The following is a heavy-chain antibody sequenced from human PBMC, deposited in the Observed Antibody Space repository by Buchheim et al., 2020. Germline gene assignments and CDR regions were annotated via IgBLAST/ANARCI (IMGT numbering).Heavy chain of an antibody. CDR1: GFTFSSYA. Sequence: EVQLLESGGGLVQPGGSLRLSCAASGFTFSSYAMSWVRQAPGKGLEWVSTIGGSDGSTFYADSVQGRFTISRDNSRNTLSLQMNSLRADDTAVYYCAKSERTGSYDDYWGQGT. CDR2: IGGSDGST. CDR3: AKSERTGSYDDY. J-gene: IGHJ4*02. V-gene: IGHV3-23*01. D-gene: IGHD1-26*01.